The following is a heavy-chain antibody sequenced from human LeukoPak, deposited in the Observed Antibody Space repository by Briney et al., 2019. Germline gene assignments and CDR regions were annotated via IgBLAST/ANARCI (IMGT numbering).Heavy chain of an antibody. Sequence: KTSETLSLTCAVYGGSFSGYYWSWIRQPPGKGLEWIGEINHSGSTNYNPSLKSRVTISVDTSKNQFSLKLSSVTAADTAVYYCARGGYGDPNYFDYWGQGTLVTVSS. V-gene: IGHV4-34*01. J-gene: IGHJ4*02. CDR1: GGSFSGYY. CDR2: INHSGST. CDR3: ARGGYGDPNYFDY. D-gene: IGHD4-17*01.